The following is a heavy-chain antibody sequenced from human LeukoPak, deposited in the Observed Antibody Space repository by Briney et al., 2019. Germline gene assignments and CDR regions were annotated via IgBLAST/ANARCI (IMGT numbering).Heavy chain of an antibody. CDR1: GGTFSRYA. J-gene: IGHJ4*02. CDR2: MIAILGIA. V-gene: IGHV1-69*04. CDR3: ATRDCSGGICYGRYYTDN. Sequence: SVKVSCKASGGTFSRYAISWVRQAPGPGLEWMGRMIAILGIAIDAQKFQRRATITADKSTTTANTGLSRLRSEDPAVYCCATRDCSGGICYGRYYTDNCGQGTLVTVSS. D-gene: IGHD2-15*01.